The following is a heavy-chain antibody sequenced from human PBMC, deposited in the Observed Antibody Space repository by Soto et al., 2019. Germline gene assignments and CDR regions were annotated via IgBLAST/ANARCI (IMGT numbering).Heavy chain of an antibody. CDR2: INPSSGRT. J-gene: IGHJ6*02. CDR3: ARDHNFGFILYDMDV. CDR1: GYTFTSYS. Sequence: ASVKVSCKASGYTFTSYSMHWVRQAPGQGLEWMGIINPSSGRTSYAQNFQGRVTMTSDTSTSIVYMEMSSLKSEDTAVYYCARDHNFGFILYDMDVWGQGTTVTVSS. D-gene: IGHD2-15*01. V-gene: IGHV1-46*01.